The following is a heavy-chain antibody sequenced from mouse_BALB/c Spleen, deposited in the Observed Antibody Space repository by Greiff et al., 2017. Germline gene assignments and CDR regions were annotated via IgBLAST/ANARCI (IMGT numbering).Heavy chain of an antibody. Sequence: EVKLMESGGGLVQPGGSRKLSCAASGFTFSSFGMHWVRQAPEKGLEWVAYISSGSSTIYYADTVKGRFTISRDNPKITLFLQMTSLRAEDTAMYYCAREGGLRQYFDVWGAGTTVTVSS. CDR2: ISSGSSTI. D-gene: IGHD2-4*01. CDR1: GFTFSSFG. J-gene: IGHJ1*01. V-gene: IGHV5-17*02. CDR3: AREGGLRQYFDV.